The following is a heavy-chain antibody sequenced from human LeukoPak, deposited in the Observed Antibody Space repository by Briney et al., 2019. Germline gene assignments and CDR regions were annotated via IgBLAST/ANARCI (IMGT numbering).Heavy chain of an antibody. CDR1: GFTFSDYY. D-gene: IGHD2-8*01. CDR2: ISSGGSTI. J-gene: IGHJ4*02. V-gene: IGHV3-11*01. CDR3: AKKAANGVPYYFDY. Sequence: GGSLRLSCTASGFTFSDYYISWIRQAPGKGLEWLSYISSGGSTIYYADSVKGRFTISRDNSKNTLYLQMNSLRAEDTAVYYCAKKAANGVPYYFDYWGQGTLVTVSS.